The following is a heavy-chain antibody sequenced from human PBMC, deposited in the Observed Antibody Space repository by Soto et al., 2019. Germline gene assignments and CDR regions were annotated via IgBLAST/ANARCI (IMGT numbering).Heavy chain of an antibody. D-gene: IGHD3-9*01. V-gene: IGHV4-59*01. CDR1: GGSISSYY. J-gene: IGHJ4*02. Sequence: SETLSLTCTVSGGSISSYYWSWIRQPPGKGLEWIGYIYYSGSTNYNPSLKSRVTISVDTSKNQFSLKLSSVTAADTAVYYRARGGDILTGYREVDYWGQGTLVTVSS. CDR3: ARGGDILTGYREVDY. CDR2: IYYSGST.